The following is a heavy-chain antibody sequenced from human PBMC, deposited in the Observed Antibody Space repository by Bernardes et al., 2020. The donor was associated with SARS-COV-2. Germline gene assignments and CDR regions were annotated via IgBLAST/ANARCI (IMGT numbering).Heavy chain of an antibody. D-gene: IGHD3-10*01. CDR2: IYHSGST. V-gene: IGHV4-4*02. CDR1: GGSISSSNW. Sequence: SETLSLTCAVSGGSISSSNWWSCVRQPPGKGLEWIGEIYHSGSTNYNPSLKSRVTISVDKSKNQFSLKLSSVTAADTAVYYCARVPGYGSGKTDNWGQGTLVTVSS. J-gene: IGHJ4*02. CDR3: ARVPGYGSGKTDN.